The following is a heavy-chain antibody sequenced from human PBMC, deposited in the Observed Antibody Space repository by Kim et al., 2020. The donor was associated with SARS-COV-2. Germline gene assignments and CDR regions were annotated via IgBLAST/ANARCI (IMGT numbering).Heavy chain of an antibody. D-gene: IGHD6-6*01. CDR2: IYPGDSDT. Sequence: GESLKISCKGSGYSFTSYWIGWVRQMPGKGLEWMGIIYPGDSDTRYSPSFQGQVTISADKSISTAYLQWSSLKASDTAMYYCARGVIAARPQSRFDYWGQGTLVTVSS. J-gene: IGHJ4*02. V-gene: IGHV5-51*01. CDR3: ARGVIAARPQSRFDY. CDR1: GYSFTSYW.